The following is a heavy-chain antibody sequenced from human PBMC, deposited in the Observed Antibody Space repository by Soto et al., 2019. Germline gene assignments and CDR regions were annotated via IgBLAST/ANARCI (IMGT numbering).Heavy chain of an antibody. V-gene: IGHV4-39*01. D-gene: IGHD5-18*01. Sequence: SETLSLTCTVSGGSISSSSYYWGWIRQPPGKGLEWIGSIYYSGSTYYNPSLKSRVTISVDTSKNQFSLKLSSVTAADTAVYYCARRGGYSYEVYYFDYWGQGTLVTVSS. CDR1: GGSISSSSYY. J-gene: IGHJ4*02. CDR3: ARRGGYSYEVYYFDY. CDR2: IYYSGST.